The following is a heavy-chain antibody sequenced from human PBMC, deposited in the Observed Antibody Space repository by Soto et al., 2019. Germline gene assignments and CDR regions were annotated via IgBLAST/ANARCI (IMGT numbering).Heavy chain of an antibody. V-gene: IGHV3-48*02. D-gene: IGHD3-3*01. CDR2: ISSSSSTM. Sequence: ELQLVESGGGLVQPGGSLKLSCAASGFTFSSYDMDWVRQAPGKGLEWRSRISSSSSTMYYADSVKGRFTISRDNANNALYLQMNSLRDEETAVYYCATLNYEFIGYYAMGLWGQGTTVTVSS. CDR3: ATLNYEFIGYYAMGL. CDR1: GFTFSSYD. J-gene: IGHJ6*02.